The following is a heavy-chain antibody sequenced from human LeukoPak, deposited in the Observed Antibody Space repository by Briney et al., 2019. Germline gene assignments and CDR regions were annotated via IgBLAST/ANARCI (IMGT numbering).Heavy chain of an antibody. J-gene: IGHJ3*02. D-gene: IGHD3-22*01. CDR3: ARPPTPLSYYYDSSGYPPDAFDI. V-gene: IGHV1-46*01. CDR2: INPSGGST. CDR1: GYTFTSYY. Sequence: ASVKVSCKASGYTFTSYYMHWVRQAPGQGLEWMGIINPSGGSTSYAQKFQGRVTITADKSTSTAYMELSSLRSEDTAVYYCARPPTPLSYYYDSSGYPPDAFDIWGQGTMVTVSS.